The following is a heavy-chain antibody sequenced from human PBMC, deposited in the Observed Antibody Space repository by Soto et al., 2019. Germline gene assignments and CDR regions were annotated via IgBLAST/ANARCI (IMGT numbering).Heavy chain of an antibody. Sequence: QPGGSLRLSCAASGFTVSSDYMSWVRQAPGEGLEWVAVISYDGSNKYYADSVKGRFTISRDNSKNTLYLQMNSLRAEDTAVYYCAKDFSTVTTVDYYYGMDVWGQGTTVTVSS. CDR2: ISYDGSNK. J-gene: IGHJ6*02. CDR3: AKDFSTVTTVDYYYGMDV. V-gene: IGHV3-30*18. D-gene: IGHD4-17*01. CDR1: GFTVSSDY.